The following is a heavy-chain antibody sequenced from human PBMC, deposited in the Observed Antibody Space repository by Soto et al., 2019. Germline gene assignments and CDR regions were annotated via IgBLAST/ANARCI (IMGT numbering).Heavy chain of an antibody. CDR1: GYTLTELS. J-gene: IGHJ6*02. Sequence: ASVKVSCKVSGYTLTELSMHWVRQAPGKGLEWMGGFDPEDGETIYAQKFQGRVTMTEDTSTDTAYMELSSLRSEDTAVYYCATRGLRWLQLRYYYYGMDVWGQGTTVTVSS. V-gene: IGHV1-24*01. CDR3: ATRGLRWLQLRYYYYGMDV. CDR2: FDPEDGET. D-gene: IGHD5-12*01.